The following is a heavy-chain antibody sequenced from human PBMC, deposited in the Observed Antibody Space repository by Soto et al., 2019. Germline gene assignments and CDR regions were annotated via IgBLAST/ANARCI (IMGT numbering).Heavy chain of an antibody. V-gene: IGHV3-33*01. CDR1: GFTFSSYG. CDR2: IWYDGSNK. J-gene: IGHJ4*02. Sequence: GGSLRLSCAASGFTFSSYGMHWVRQAPGEGLEWVAVIWYDGSNKYYADSVKGRFTISRDNSKNTLYLQMNSLRAEDTAVYYCARDPGLSGRPYYFDYWGQGTLVTVSS. CDR3: ARDPGLSGRPYYFDY. D-gene: IGHD1-26*01.